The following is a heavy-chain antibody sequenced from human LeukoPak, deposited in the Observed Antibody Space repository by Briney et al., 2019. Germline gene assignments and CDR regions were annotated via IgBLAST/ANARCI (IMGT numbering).Heavy chain of an antibody. J-gene: IGHJ4*02. Sequence: PGTSLRLSCVASGFIFRSFALHWVRQAPGKGLEWVAVISFDATNKYYADSVKGRFTISRDNSKNTLYLQMNSLRAEDTAVYYCAKDSSADDSSGYSYYFDYWGQGTLVTVSS. D-gene: IGHD3-22*01. CDR2: ISFDATNK. CDR3: AKDSSADDSSGYSYYFDY. V-gene: IGHV3-30*04. CDR1: GFIFRSFA.